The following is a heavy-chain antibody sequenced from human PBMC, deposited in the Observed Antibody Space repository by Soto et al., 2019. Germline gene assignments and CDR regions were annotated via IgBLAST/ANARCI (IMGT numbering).Heavy chain of an antibody. CDR1: GYIFTNYW. CDR2: IYPDDSDT. V-gene: IGHV5-51*01. J-gene: IGHJ3*01. D-gene: IGHD3-10*01. CDR3: ARLPGVRGVFDGFNV. Sequence: GESLKISCKGSGYIFTNYWIGWVRQMPGKGLEWMGIIYPDDSDTRYSPSFQGQVTISADKSISTAYLQWSSLKASDTAMYFCARLPGVRGVFDGFNVWGQGTMVTVSS.